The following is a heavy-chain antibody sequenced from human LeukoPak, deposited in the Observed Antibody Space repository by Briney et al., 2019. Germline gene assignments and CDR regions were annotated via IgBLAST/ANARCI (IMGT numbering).Heavy chain of an antibody. Sequence: GGSLRLSCAASGFTFSSYSMNWVRQAPRKGLEWVSTIVSSGGSTFYADSVKGRFTISRDNSKNTLYLQMNSLRAEDTAVYYCAKGYSSSWDFYYYMDVWGKGTTVTVSS. CDR1: GFTFSSYS. CDR2: IVSSGGST. D-gene: IGHD6-13*01. CDR3: AKGYSSSWDFYYYMDV. V-gene: IGHV3-23*01. J-gene: IGHJ6*03.